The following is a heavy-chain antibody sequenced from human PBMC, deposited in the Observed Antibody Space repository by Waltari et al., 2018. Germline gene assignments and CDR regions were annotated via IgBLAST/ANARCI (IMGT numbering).Heavy chain of an antibody. CDR2: IYYSGST. CDR1: GGSISSSSYY. D-gene: IGHD2-2*02. V-gene: IGHV4-39*07. CDR3: ARGGDVVVPAAIYWFDP. J-gene: IGHJ5*02. Sequence: QLQLQESGPGLVKPSETLSLTCTVSGGSISSSSYYWGWIRQPPGKGLEWIGSIYYSGSTYYNPTLRSRGTISVDTSKNQFSLKLSSVTAADTAVYYCARGGDVVVPAAIYWFDPWGQGTLVTVSS.